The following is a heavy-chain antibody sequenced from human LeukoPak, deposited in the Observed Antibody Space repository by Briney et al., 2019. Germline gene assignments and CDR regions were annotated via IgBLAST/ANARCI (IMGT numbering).Heavy chain of an antibody. CDR2: ISYDGSNK. D-gene: IGHD3-3*01. CDR3: ARVRVLEWLSYYYYYYMDV. J-gene: IGHJ6*03. Sequence: PGRSLRLSCAASGFTFSSYAMHWVRQAPGKGLEWVAVISYDGSNKYYADSVKGRFTISRDNSKNTLYLQMNSLRAEDTAVYYCARVRVLEWLSYYYYYYMDVWGKGTTVTVSS. CDR1: GFTFSSYA. V-gene: IGHV3-30-3*01.